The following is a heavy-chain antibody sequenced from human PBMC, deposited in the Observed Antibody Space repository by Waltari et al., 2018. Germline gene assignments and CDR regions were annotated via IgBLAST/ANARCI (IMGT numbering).Heavy chain of an antibody. D-gene: IGHD5-12*01. CDR3: ARGRDGYIQDVFDI. J-gene: IGHJ3*02. V-gene: IGHV3-48*01. Sequence: EVQLVESGGGLVQPGASLRLSCVASGFTFSTYNMNWVRQAPGKGLEWVSYISSSTTTYYADYVKGRFTISRDNAKNSLYLQMNSLRAEDTALYYCARGRDGYIQDVFDIWGQGTMVSVSS. CDR1: GFTFSTYN. CDR2: ISSSTTT.